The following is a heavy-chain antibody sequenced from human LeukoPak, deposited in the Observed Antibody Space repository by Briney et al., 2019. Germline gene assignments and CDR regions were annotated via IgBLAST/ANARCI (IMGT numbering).Heavy chain of an antibody. D-gene: IGHD3-22*01. Sequence: GESLKISCKGSGYSFTSYWIGWVRQMPGKGLEWMGIIYPGDSDTRYSPPFQGKVTISADKSISTAYLQWSSLKASDTAMYYCATTAYYYDSSGDEGYFDYWGQGTLVTVSS. V-gene: IGHV5-51*01. CDR2: IYPGDSDT. J-gene: IGHJ4*02. CDR1: GYSFTSYW. CDR3: ATTAYYYDSSGDEGYFDY.